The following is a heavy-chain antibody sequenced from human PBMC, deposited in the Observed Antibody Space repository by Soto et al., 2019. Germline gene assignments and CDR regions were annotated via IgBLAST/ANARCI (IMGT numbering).Heavy chain of an antibody. CDR1: GGSISSYY. V-gene: IGHV4-59*08. CDR3: ASHDYGGAKFDY. J-gene: IGHJ4*02. D-gene: IGHD4-17*01. Sequence: QVQLQESGPGLVKPSETLSLTCTVSGGSISSYYWSWIRQPPGKGLEWIGYIYYSGSTNYNPSLKSRVTIPVDTSKNQCPLKLSSVPAADTAVYYCASHDYGGAKFDYWGQGTLVTVSS. CDR2: IYYSGST.